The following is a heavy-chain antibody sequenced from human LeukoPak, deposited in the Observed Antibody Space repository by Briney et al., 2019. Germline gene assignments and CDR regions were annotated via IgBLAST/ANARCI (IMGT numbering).Heavy chain of an antibody. CDR1: GGSISSGGYY. CDR2: IYYSGST. CDR3: ARDEATTDAFDI. J-gene: IGHJ3*02. Sequence: SQTLSLTCTVSGGSISSGGYYWSWIRQHPGKGLEWIGYIYYSGSTYYNPSLKSRVTISVDTSKNQFSLKLSSVTAADTAVYYCARDEATTDAFDIWGQGTMVTVSS. D-gene: IGHD4-17*01. V-gene: IGHV4-31*03.